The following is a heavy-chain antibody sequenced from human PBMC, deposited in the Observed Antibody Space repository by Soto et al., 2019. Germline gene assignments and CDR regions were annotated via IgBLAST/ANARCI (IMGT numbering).Heavy chain of an antibody. D-gene: IGHD3-22*01. CDR3: AKDSDSSGYYPY. J-gene: IGHJ4*02. V-gene: IGHV3-23*01. CDR2: ISGSGGST. CDR1: GFTFSSYA. Sequence: SLRLSCAASGFTFSSYAMSWVRQAPGKGLEWVSAISGSGGSTYYADSVKGRFTISRDNSKNTLYLQMNSLRAEDTAVYYCAKDSDSSGYYPYWGQGTLVTVSS.